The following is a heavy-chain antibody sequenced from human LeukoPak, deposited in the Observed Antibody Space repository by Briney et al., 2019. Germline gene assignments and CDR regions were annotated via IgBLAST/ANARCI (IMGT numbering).Heavy chain of an antibody. CDR2: IIPIFGTA. J-gene: IGHJ6*03. CDR1: GGTFSRYA. CDR3: ARVGYCSSTSCYQHYYYYMDV. D-gene: IGHD2-2*01. V-gene: IGHV1-69*06. Sequence: SVKVSCKASGGTFSRYAISWVRQAPGQGLEWMGGIIPIFGTANYAQKFQGRVTITADKSTSTAYMELSSLRSEDTAVYYCARVGYCSSTSCYQHYYYYMDVWGKGTTVTVSS.